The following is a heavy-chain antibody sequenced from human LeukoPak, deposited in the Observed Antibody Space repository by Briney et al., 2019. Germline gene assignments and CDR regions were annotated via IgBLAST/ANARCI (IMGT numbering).Heavy chain of an antibody. CDR2: INHSGST. J-gene: IGHJ3*02. CDR3: ARTRYSSSWYMGGAFDI. Sequence: SETLSLTCAVYGGSFSGYYWSWIRQPPGKGLEWIGEINHSGSTNYSPSLKSRVTISVDTSKNQFSLKLSSVTAADTAVYYCARTRYSSSWYMGGAFDIWGQGTMVTVSS. V-gene: IGHV4-34*01. D-gene: IGHD6-13*01. CDR1: GGSFSGYY.